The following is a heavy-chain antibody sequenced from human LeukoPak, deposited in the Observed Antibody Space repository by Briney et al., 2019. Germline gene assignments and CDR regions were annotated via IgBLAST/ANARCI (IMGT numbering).Heavy chain of an antibody. CDR2: ISGSGGST. D-gene: IGHD6-19*01. V-gene: IGHV3-23*01. CDR3: AKALFGSGKFVTYYFDY. CDR1: GFTFSSYG. Sequence: PGGSLRLSCAASGFTFSSYGMSWVRQAPGKGLEWVSAISGSGGSTYYADPVKGRFTISRDNSKNTLYLQMNSLRAEDTAVYYCAKALFGSGKFVTYYFDYWGQGTLVTVSS. J-gene: IGHJ4*02.